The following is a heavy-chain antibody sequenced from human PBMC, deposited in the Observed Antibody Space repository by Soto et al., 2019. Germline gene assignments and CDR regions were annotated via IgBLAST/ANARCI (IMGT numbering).Heavy chain of an antibody. D-gene: IGHD2-15*01. J-gene: IGHJ5*02. CDR1: GYTFTSYY. CDR2: INPSGGST. V-gene: IGHV1-46*01. Sequence: GASVKVSCKASGYTFTSYYMHWVRQAPGQGLEWMGIINPSGGSTSYAQKFQGRVTMTRDTSTSTVYMELSSLRSEDTAVYYCERGRCSGGSCYHPRNNWFDPWGKGTLVTVSS. CDR3: ERGRCSGGSCYHPRNNWFDP.